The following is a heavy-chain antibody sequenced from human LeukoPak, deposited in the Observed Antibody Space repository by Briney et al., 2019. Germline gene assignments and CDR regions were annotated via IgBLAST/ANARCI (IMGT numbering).Heavy chain of an antibody. D-gene: IGHD3-9*01. CDR3: ARAYYDILTGYYRGAFDI. J-gene: IGHJ3*02. Sequence: PGGSLRLSCAASGFTVSSNYMSWVRQAPGKGLEWVSVIYSTGSTYYADSVKGRFTISRDNSKNTLYLQMNSLRAEDTDVYYCARAYYDILTGYYRGAFDIWGQGTMVTVSS. V-gene: IGHV3-53*01. CDR2: IYSTGST. CDR1: GFTVSSNY.